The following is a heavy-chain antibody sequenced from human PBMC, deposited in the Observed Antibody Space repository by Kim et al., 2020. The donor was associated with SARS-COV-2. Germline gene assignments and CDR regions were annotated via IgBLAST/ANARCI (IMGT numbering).Heavy chain of an antibody. V-gene: IGHV4-61*01. J-gene: IGHJ4*02. Sequence: SETLSLTCTVSGGFVSSGSYFWGWIRQPPGKGLEWIGYIYYSGSTNYNPSLKSRVTMSLDTSENQFSLKVRSVTAADTAVYYCARAPNDFWSGCPYYFDYWGQGTLVTVSS. D-gene: IGHD3-3*01. CDR2: IYYSGST. CDR1: GGFVSSGSYF. CDR3: ARAPNDFWSGCPYYFDY.